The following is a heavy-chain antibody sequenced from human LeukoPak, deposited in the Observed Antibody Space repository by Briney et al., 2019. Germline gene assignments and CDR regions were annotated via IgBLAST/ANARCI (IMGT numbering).Heavy chain of an antibody. CDR1: GFIFSGYG. CDR2: IRHDGTQ. Sequence: GGSLRLSCAASGFIFSGYGMHWVRQAPGKGLEWVAFIRHDGTQYHTDSVKGRFIISRDNSRSTLFLQMNSLGVEDTAVYYCGKGRQRDYNCLDSWGQGTLVTVSS. D-gene: IGHD5-24*01. V-gene: IGHV3-30*02. CDR3: GKGRQRDYNCLDS. J-gene: IGHJ4*02.